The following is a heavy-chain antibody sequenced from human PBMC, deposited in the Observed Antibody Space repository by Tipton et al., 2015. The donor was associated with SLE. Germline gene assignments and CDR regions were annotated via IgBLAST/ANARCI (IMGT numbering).Heavy chain of an antibody. CDR3: RLIAITSLFDY. V-gene: IGHV4-61*02. Sequence: TLSLTCTVSGGSISSGSYYWSWIRQPAGKGLEWIGRIYTSGSTNYNPFLKIRVTISVDTSKNQFSLKLSSVTAADTAVYYCRLIAITSLFDYWGQGTLVTVSS. CDR1: GGSISSGSYY. D-gene: IGHD2-21*01. J-gene: IGHJ4*02. CDR2: IYTSGST.